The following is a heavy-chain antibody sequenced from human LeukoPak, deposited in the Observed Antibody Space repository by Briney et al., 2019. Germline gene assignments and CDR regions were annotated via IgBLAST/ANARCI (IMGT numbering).Heavy chain of an antibody. D-gene: IGHD3-3*01. CDR2: INPSGGST. CDR3: ARVSYDFWSGSRGEAFDI. CDR1: GYTFTSYY. V-gene: IGHV1-46*01. Sequence: ASVKVSCKASGYTFTSYYMHWVRQAPGQGLEWMGIINPSGGSTSYAQKFQGRVTMTRDTSTSTVYMELSSLRSEDTAVYYCARVSYDFWSGSRGEAFDIWGQGTMVTVSS. J-gene: IGHJ3*02.